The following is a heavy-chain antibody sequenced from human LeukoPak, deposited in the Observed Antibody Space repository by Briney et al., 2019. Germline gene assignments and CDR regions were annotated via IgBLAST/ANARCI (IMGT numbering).Heavy chain of an antibody. V-gene: IGHV1-69*13. CDR3: ARDRGAGCSGCIKLRDDLDAFDI. CDR1: GYTFTSYG. D-gene: IGHD2-15*01. Sequence: GASVKVSCKASGYTFTSYGISWVRQAAGQGLEWMGGIIPIFGTANYAQKFQGRVTITADESTSTAYMELSSLRSEDTAVYYCARDRGAGCSGCIKLRDDLDAFDIWGQGTMVTVSS. J-gene: IGHJ3*02. CDR2: IIPIFGTA.